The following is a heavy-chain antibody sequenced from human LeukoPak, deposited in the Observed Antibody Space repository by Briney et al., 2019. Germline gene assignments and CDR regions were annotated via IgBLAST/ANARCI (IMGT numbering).Heavy chain of an antibody. V-gene: IGHV4-38-2*01. J-gene: IGHJ6*04. CDR3: ARQLRYFDWPKPLDV. CDR2: IYHSGST. CDR1: GYSISSGYY. D-gene: IGHD3-9*01. Sequence: SETLSLTCAVSGYSISSGYYWGWIRQPPGKGLEWIGSIYHSGSTYYNPSLKSRVTISVDTSKNQFSLKLGSVTAADTAVYYCARQLRYFDWPKPLDVWGKGTTVTVSS.